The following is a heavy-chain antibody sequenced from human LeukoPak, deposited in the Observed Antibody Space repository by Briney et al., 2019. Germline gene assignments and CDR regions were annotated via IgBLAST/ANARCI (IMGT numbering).Heavy chain of an antibody. CDR3: AAFLSGTYWYFDY. D-gene: IGHD1-26*01. Sequence: PSETLSLTCTVSGDSISSYYWSWIRQPAEKGLEWIGHIYTSGSTNYYSRDSTDYNPFLKSRLTISLDRSKNQFSLKLSSVTAADTAVYYCAAFLSGTYWYFDYWGQGALVTVSS. V-gene: IGHV4-4*07. J-gene: IGHJ4*02. CDR1: GDSISSYY. CDR2: IYTSGST.